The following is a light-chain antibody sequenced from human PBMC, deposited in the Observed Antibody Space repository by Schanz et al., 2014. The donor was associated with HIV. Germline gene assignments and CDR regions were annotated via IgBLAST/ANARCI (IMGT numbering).Light chain of an antibody. J-gene: IGKJ4*01. Sequence: EIVLTQSPDTLSLSLGERATLSCRASQTVSNGYLAWFQQKPGQAPRLLIYGASTRATGVPARFSGSGSETDFTLTISRLEPEDFAVYYCQHYGDSRGTFGGGTEVDIK. CDR1: QTVSNGY. CDR3: QHYGDSRGT. CDR2: GAS. V-gene: IGKV3-20*01.